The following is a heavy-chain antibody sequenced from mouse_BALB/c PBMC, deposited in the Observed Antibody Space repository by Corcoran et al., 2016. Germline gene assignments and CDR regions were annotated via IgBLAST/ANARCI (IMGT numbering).Heavy chain of an antibody. J-gene: IGHJ2*01. V-gene: IGHV8-12*01. D-gene: IGHD4-1*01. CDR3: ARANWDYFDY. Sequence: QVTLNESGLGILQPSQTLSLTFSFSGFSMSTSGMGVSWIRQPSGKGRERLAHIYWDDDKRYNPSLKSRLTISKDTSSNQVFLKITSVDTADTATYYCARANWDYFDYWGQGTTLTVSS. CDR1: GFSMSTSGMG. CDR2: IYWDDDK.